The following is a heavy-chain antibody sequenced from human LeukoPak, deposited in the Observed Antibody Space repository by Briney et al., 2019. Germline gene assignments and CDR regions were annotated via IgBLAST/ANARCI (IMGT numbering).Heavy chain of an antibody. D-gene: IGHD3-10*01. CDR3: ARHPLLGSYWYFVL. V-gene: IGHV4-4*09. Sequence: SETLSLTCSVSGGSFRSYYWSWIRQPPGKGLEWIGNIYTSGSTNSNPSLKSRVTISLDTSKNQFSLKLTSFTAADPAVYYFARHPLLGSYWYFVLWGRGTQVTASS. J-gene: IGHJ2*01. CDR2: IYTSGST. CDR1: GGSFRSYY.